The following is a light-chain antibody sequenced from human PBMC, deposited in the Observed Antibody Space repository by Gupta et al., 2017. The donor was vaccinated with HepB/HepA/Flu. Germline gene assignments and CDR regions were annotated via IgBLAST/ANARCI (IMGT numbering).Light chain of an antibody. Sequence: DIQMTQSPSTLSASVGDRVTITCRASQSISRCLAWYQQRPGKAPRLLISKASTLEGGVPSRFSGSGSETEFTLTISSLQPDDFGTYYCQHNGLYSWTFGQGTQVEIK. J-gene: IGKJ1*01. V-gene: IGKV1-5*03. CDR2: KAS. CDR1: QSISRC. CDR3: QHNGLYSWT.